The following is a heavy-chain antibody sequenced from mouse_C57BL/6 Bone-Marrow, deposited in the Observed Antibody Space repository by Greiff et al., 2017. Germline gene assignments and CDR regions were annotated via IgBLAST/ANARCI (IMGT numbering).Heavy chain of an antibody. CDR3: ARLDY. CDR1: GFTFSSYG. J-gene: IGHJ2*01. V-gene: IGHV5-6*01. Sequence: EVQLQESGGDLVKPGGSLKLSCAASGFTFSSYGMSWVLQTPDKRLEWVATISSGGSYTYYPDSVKGRFTISRDNAKNTLYLQMSSLKSEDTAMYYCARLDYWGQGTTLTVSS. CDR2: ISSGGSYT.